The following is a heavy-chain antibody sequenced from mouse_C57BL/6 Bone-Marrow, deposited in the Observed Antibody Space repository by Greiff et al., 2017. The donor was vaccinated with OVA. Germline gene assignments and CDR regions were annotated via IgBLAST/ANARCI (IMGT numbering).Heavy chain of an antibody. CDR3: ARRWLPSCDD. CDR2: IDPSDSYT. J-gene: IGHJ2*01. V-gene: IGHV1-50*01. CDR1: GYTFTSYW. D-gene: IGHD2-3*01. Sequence: QVQLQQPGAELVKPGASVKLSCKASGYTFTSYWMQWVKQRPGQGLEWIGEIDPSDSYTNYNQKFKGKATLTVDPSSSTAYMPLSSLTSEDSAVYYCARRWLPSCDDWGQGTTLTVSS.